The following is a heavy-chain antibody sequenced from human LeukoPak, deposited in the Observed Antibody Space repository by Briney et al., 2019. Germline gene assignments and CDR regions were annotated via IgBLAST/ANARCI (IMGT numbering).Heavy chain of an antibody. D-gene: IGHD6-19*01. CDR1: GFTFSSYW. Sequence: GGSLRLSCAASGFTFSSYWMHWVRQAPGKGLVWVSRINSDGSSTSYAASVKGRFTISRDNAKNTLYVQMNSLRAEDTAVYYCAREGDSSGWYDFDYWGQGTLVTVSS. V-gene: IGHV3-74*01. CDR2: INSDGSST. CDR3: AREGDSSGWYDFDY. J-gene: IGHJ4*02.